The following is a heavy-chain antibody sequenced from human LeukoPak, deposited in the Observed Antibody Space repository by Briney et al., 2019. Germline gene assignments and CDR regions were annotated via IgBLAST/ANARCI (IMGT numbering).Heavy chain of an antibody. Sequence: PSETLSLTCTVSGGSISSFYWSWIRQPPGKGLEWIGYISYSGSTNYNPSLKSRVTISVDTSKNQFSLKLSSVTAADTAVYYCARTTEGYCRGRSCYSYYYYMDVWGKGTTVTVSS. CDR3: ARTTEGYCRGRSCYSYYYYMDV. CDR1: GGSISSFY. V-gene: IGHV4-59*01. J-gene: IGHJ6*03. D-gene: IGHD2-15*01. CDR2: ISYSGST.